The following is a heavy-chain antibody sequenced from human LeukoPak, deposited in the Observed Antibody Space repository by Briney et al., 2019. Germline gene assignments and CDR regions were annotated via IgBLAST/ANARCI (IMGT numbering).Heavy chain of an antibody. CDR2: INHSGST. J-gene: IGHJ1*01. CDR3: ARRNVYYYDSSGYVYFQH. CDR1: GGSFSGYY. V-gene: IGHV4-34*01. Sequence: PSEALSLTCAVYGGSFSGYYWSWIRQPPGKGLEWIGEINHSGSTNYNPSLKSRVTISVETSKNQFSLKLSSVTAADTAAYYCARRNVYYYDSSGYVYFQHWGQGTLVTVSS. D-gene: IGHD3-22*01.